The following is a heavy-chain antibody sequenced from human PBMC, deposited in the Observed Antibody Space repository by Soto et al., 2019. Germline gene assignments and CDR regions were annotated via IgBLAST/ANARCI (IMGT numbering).Heavy chain of an antibody. CDR2: ISETGLST. D-gene: IGHD6-6*01. V-gene: IGHV3-23*01. CDR3: AKDNDSPTVAARPTRFDP. Sequence: GGSLRLSCAASGFTFSDSAMSWVRQAPGKGLEWVSSISETGLSTYYADSVQGRFTISRDNSKNTLYLQMNSLRVDDTAVYTCAKDNDSPTVAARPTRFDPWGQGTLVTVSS. CDR1: GFTFSDSA. J-gene: IGHJ5*02.